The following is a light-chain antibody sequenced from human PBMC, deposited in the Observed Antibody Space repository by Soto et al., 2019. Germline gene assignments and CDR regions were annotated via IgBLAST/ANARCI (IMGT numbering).Light chain of an antibody. CDR3: MQALQTPWT. V-gene: IGKV2-28*01. CDR1: QSLLHSNGKSY. CDR2: LGS. Sequence: DIVMTQSPLSLPVTPGEPASISCRSSQSLLHSNGKSYLDWYLQKPGQSAQLLIYLGSSRSSGVPDRFSGSGSGTDCTLIISRVEAEEVGVYYCMQALQTPWTFGQGTKVEIK. J-gene: IGKJ1*01.